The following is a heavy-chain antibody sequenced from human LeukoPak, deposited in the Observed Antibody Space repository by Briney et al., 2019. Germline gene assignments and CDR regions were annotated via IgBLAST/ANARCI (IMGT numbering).Heavy chain of an antibody. D-gene: IGHD3-10*01. CDR1: GFTFSSYA. CDR2: ISGSGGST. J-gene: IGHJ4*02. Sequence: GGSLRLSCAASGFTFSSYAMSWVRQAPGKGLEWVSAISGSGGSTYYAASVKGRFTISRDNSKNTLYLQMNSLRAEDTAVYYCAKDQLWFGESIFDYWGQGTLVTVSS. CDR3: AKDQLWFGESIFDY. V-gene: IGHV3-23*01.